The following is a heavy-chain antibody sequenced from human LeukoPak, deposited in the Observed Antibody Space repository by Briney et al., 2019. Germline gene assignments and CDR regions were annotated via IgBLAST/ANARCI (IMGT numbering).Heavy chain of an antibody. V-gene: IGHV3-48*01. CDR2: ISSSGRTI. CDR3: AKDSPPFYSSNPTSFDY. Sequence: GGSLRLSCAASGFTFSTYAMNWVRQAPGKGLEWLSYISSSGRTIYYAASVKGRFTISRDNAKNSLYLQMNSLRAEDTAVYYCAKDSPPFYSSNPTSFDYWGQGTLVTVSS. CDR1: GFTFSTYA. J-gene: IGHJ4*02. D-gene: IGHD6-13*01.